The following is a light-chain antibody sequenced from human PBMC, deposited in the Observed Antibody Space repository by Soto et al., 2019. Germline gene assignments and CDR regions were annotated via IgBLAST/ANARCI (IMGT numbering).Light chain of an antibody. Sequence: EIVLTQSPGTLSLSPGERATLSCRASQSVSSNYLAWYQQKPGQAPRLLIYGTSTRATGIPDRFSGSGSGTDFTLTISRLDPEDFALYYCQQYGRSPGLFTFGPGTKVDT. CDR2: GTS. V-gene: IGKV3-20*01. CDR1: QSVSSNY. CDR3: QQYGRSPGLFT. J-gene: IGKJ3*01.